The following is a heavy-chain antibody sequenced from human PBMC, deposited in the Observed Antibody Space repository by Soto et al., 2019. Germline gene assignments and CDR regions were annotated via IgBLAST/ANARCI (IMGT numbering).Heavy chain of an antibody. CDR1: GGTFSSYA. Sequence: GASVKVSCKASGGTFSSYAISWVRQAPGQGLEWMGGIIPIFGTANYAQKFQGRVTITADESTSTAYMELSSLRSEDTAVYYCARSGSGSPDYYYYYGMDVWGQGTTDTVS. D-gene: IGHD3-10*01. CDR2: IIPIFGTA. J-gene: IGHJ6*02. CDR3: ARSGSGSPDYYYYYGMDV. V-gene: IGHV1-69*13.